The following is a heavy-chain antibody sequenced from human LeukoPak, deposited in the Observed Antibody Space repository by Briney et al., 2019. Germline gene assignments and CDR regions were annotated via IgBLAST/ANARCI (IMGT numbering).Heavy chain of an antibody. CDR3: ARAPRYCSGGSCRS. CDR1: GFTFSSYW. Sequence: GGSPRLSCAASGFTFSSYWMSWVRQAPGKGLEWVADIKQDGSEKYYVHSVKGRFTISRDNAKNTLYLQMNSLRAEDTAVYYCARAPRYCSGGSCRSWGQGTLVTVSS. J-gene: IGHJ4*02. CDR2: IKQDGSEK. V-gene: IGHV3-7*01. D-gene: IGHD2-15*01.